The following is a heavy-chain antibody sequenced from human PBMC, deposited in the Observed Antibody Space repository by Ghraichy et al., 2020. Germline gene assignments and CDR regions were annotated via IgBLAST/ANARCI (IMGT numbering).Heavy chain of an antibody. J-gene: IGHJ6*02. CDR1: GFTFSSYA. CDR2: ISYDGSNK. Sequence: GGSLRLSCAASGFTFSSYAMHWVRQAPGKGLEWVAVISYDGSNKYYADSVKGRFTISRDNSKNTLYLQMNSLRAEDTAVYYCAREDKDVWGQGTTVTVSS. CDR3: AREDKDV. V-gene: IGHV3-30*04. D-gene: IGHD2-15*01.